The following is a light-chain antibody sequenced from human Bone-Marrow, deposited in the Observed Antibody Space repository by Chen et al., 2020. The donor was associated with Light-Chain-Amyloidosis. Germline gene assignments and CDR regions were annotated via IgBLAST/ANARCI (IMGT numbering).Light chain of an antibody. J-gene: IGLJ2*01. CDR3: QSAESSGTYEVI. V-gene: IGLV3-25*03. CDR2: RDT. CDR1: DLPTSY. Sequence: SYELTQPPSVSVSPGQTARIPCSGYDLPTSYAYWYQQKPGQAPVLVIHRDTERPSGFSERFSGSSSGTTATLTISGVQAVDETDYHCQSAESSGTYEVIFGGGTKLTVL.